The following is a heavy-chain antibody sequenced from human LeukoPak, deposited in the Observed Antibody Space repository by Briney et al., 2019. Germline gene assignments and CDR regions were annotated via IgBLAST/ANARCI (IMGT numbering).Heavy chain of an antibody. V-gene: IGHV4-39*01. CDR1: GDPASRRDSN. CDR2: IYYSGRT. Sequence: PSEPWSLTCLLFGDPASRRDSNWAGFPHPPGKGLEGIGTIYYSGRTYYSPSLKSRVTMSVDPSNNQFSLNLRSVTAADTAVYYCARRRYYDGSGYLEWGQGTLLSVSS. D-gene: IGHD3-22*01. J-gene: IGHJ1*01. CDR3: ARRRYYDGSGYLE.